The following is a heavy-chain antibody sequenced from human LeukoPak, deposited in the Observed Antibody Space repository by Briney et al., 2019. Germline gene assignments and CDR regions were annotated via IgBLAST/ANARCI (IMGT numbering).Heavy chain of an antibody. D-gene: IGHD3-10*01. CDR1: GGSISSGGYY. J-gene: IGHJ4*02. V-gene: IGHV4-31*03. Sequence: PSETLSLTCTVSGGSISSGGYYWSWIRQHPGKGLEWIGYIYYSGSTYHNPSLKSRVAISIDTSKNQISLKLNSVTAADTAVYYCARDHGGSGLLWFGYYWGQGTLVTVSS. CDR2: IYYSGST. CDR3: ARDHGGSGLLWFGYY.